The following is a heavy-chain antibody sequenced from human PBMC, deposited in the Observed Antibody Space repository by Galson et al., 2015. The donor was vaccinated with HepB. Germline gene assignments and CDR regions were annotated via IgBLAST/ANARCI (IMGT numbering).Heavy chain of an antibody. Sequence: SLRLSCAVSGFTFRNYVMTWVRQAPGTGLEWVPSIIGSGGSTFYADSVKGRFTISRDNSKNTLFLQMNGLRVEDTAVYYCAKMGSYGDYDFDPWGQGTLVTVSS. CDR2: IIGSGGST. V-gene: IGHV3-23*01. J-gene: IGHJ5*02. CDR3: AKMGSYGDYDFDP. D-gene: IGHD4-17*01. CDR1: GFTFRNYV.